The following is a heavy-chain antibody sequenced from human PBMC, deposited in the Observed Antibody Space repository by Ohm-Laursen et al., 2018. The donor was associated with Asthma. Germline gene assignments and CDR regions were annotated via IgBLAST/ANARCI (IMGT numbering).Heavy chain of an antibody. CDR1: GFTFSSYS. CDR3: ARIGPEWELPGREYSLIH. V-gene: IGHV3-48*01. CDR2: ISSSSSTI. D-gene: IGHD1-26*01. Sequence: SLRLSCAASGFTFSSYSMNWVRQAPGKGLEWVSYISSSSSTIYYAVSVKGRFTISRDNAKNSLYLQMNSLRAEDTALYYCARIGPEWELPGREYSLIHWGQGTLVTVSS. J-gene: IGHJ1*01.